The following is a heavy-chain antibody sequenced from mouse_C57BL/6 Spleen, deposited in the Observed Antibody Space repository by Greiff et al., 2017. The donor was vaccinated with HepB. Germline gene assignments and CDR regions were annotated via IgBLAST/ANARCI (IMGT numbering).Heavy chain of an antibody. CDR3: AINRDYWGFDV. Sequence: QVQLQQPGAELVKPGASVKVSCKASGYTFTSYWMHWVKQRPGQGLEWIGRIHPADSDTNYNQKFKGKATLTVEKSSSTAYMRLSSLTSEDSAVYDSAINRDYWGFDVWGKGTTVTVSS. D-gene: IGHD2-14*01. CDR2: IHPADSDT. J-gene: IGHJ1*03. V-gene: IGHV1-74*01. CDR1: GYTFTSYW.